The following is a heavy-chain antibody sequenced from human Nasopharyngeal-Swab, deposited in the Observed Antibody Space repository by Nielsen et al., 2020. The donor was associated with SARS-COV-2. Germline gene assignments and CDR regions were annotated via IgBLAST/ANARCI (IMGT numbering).Heavy chain of an antibody. Sequence: WVRQAPGRGLEWVGWISTYNGKTNYAQKLQGRVSMTTDTSTSTAYMELRSLRSDDTAVYYCARASSRIQLSPPMYYYYDMDVWGQGTTVTVSS. CDR2: ISTYNGKT. V-gene: IGHV1-18*01. D-gene: IGHD5-18*01. J-gene: IGHJ6*02. CDR3: ARASSRIQLSPPMYYYYDMDV.